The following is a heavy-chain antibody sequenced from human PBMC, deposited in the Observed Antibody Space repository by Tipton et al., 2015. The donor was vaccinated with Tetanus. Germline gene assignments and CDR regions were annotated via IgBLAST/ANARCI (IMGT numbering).Heavy chain of an antibody. CDR3: ARADLGASSGYYYFDY. J-gene: IGHJ4*02. Sequence: TLSLTCTVSGGSISSGGYYWSWIRQHPGKGLEWVSSISSSSSYIYYADSVKGRFTISRDNAKNSLYLQMNSLRAEDTAVYYCARADLGASSGYYYFDYWGQGTLVTVSS. CDR1: GGSISSGGYY. V-gene: IGHV3-11*06. D-gene: IGHD3-22*01. CDR2: ISSSSSYI.